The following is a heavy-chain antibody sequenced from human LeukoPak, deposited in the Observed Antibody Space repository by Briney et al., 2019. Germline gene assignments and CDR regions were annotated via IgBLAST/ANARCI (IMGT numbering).Heavy chain of an antibody. CDR2: ISPDSNYK. CDR3: ARDAYESDDYVWGSYRFDAFDI. V-gene: IGHV3-21*01. J-gene: IGHJ3*02. CDR1: GFTFSTYS. Sequence: GGALRLSCAASGFTFSTYSLNWLRLAPGKGLEWVSSISPDSNYKYYVDSVKGRFTISRDNAKSSLYLQMNSLRTEDTAVYYCARDAYESDDYVWGSYRFDAFDIWGQGTMVTVSS. D-gene: IGHD3-16*02.